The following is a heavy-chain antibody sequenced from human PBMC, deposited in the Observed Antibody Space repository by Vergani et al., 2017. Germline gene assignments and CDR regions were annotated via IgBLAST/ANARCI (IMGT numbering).Heavy chain of an antibody. V-gene: IGHV4-38-2*02. CDR1: GAAIKDFY. CDR2: IDHSGTT. D-gene: IGHD3-16*01. CDR3: ATLLTGGIDD. Sequence: QVQLQESGPGLVKPSETLSLTCTVSGAAIKDFYWSWFRQPPGKGLEWIGSIDHSGTTSYNASLKSRVTISVDTSKNQFSLQLRSVTAADTAVYYCATLLTGGIDDWGQGTLVTVSS. J-gene: IGHJ4*02.